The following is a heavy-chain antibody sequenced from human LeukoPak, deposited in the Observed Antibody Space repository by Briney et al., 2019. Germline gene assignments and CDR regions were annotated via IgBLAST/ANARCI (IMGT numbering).Heavy chain of an antibody. V-gene: IGHV3-48*02. J-gene: IGHJ4*02. D-gene: IGHD2/OR15-2a*01. CDR3: ARDRGYFYDQLDY. Sequence: QPGGSLRLSCVASGYPFSSYSMNWISQAPGKGLEWVSYISVSGGVRSYADSVKGRFTISRDDARNSLYLQMNSLKDEDTAVYYCARDRGYFYDQLDYWGQGTLVTVSS. CDR1: GYPFSSYS. CDR2: ISVSGGVR.